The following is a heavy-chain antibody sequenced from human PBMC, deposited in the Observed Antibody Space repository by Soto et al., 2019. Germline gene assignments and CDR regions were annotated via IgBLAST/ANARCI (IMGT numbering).Heavy chain of an antibody. CDR1: GGTFSSYT. Sequence: SVKVSCKASGGTFSSYTISWVRQAPGQGLEWMGRIIPILGIANYAQKFQGRVAITADKSTSTAYMELSSLRSEDTAVYYCARSNRDTIFGVVITFDYWGQGTLVTVSS. J-gene: IGHJ4*02. CDR2: IIPILGIA. D-gene: IGHD3-3*01. CDR3: ARSNRDTIFGVVITFDY. V-gene: IGHV1-69*02.